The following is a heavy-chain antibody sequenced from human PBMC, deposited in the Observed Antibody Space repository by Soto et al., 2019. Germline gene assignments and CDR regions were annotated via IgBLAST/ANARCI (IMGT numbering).Heavy chain of an antibody. CDR3: ARGDSTDCSNGVCSFFYNHDMDV. J-gene: IGHJ6*02. CDR1: GHSFTDYH. Sequence: ASVKVSCKASGHSFTDYHIHWVRQAPGQGLEWLGRINPKSGGTSTAQKFQGWVTMTTDTSISTASMELTRLTPDDTAIYYCARGDSTDCSNGVCSFFYNHDMDVWGQGTTVTVSS. D-gene: IGHD2-8*01. V-gene: IGHV1-2*04. CDR2: INPKSGGT.